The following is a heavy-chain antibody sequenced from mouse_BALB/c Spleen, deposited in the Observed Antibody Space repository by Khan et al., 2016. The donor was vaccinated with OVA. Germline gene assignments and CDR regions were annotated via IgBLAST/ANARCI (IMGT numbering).Heavy chain of an antibody. D-gene: IGHD2-4*01. Sequence: QVQLKESGPGLVAPSQSLSITCTVSGFSLSNYGVHWVRQPPGKGLEWLGVIWTGGITNSNSALMSRLSISKDNSKSQVFLKMNRLQTDDTAIYYCARSYDYDVGGFAYGGQGTLVTVAA. V-gene: IGHV2-9*02. CDR1: GFSLSNYG. CDR3: ARSYDYDVGGFAY. CDR2: IWTGGIT. J-gene: IGHJ3*01.